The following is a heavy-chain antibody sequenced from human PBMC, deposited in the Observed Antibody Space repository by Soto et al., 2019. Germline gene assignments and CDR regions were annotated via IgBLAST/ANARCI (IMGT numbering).Heavy chain of an antibody. CDR2: ISAYNGNT. J-gene: IGHJ6*03. CDR3: ARIVVVPAASYYYYYMDV. Sequence: ASVKVSCKASGYTFTSYGISWVRQAPGQGLEWMGWISAYNGNTNYAQKLQGRVTMSTDTSTSTAYMELRRLRSDDTAVYYCARIVVVPAASYYYYYMDVWGKGTTVTVSS. V-gene: IGHV1-18*01. CDR1: GYTFTSYG. D-gene: IGHD2-2*01.